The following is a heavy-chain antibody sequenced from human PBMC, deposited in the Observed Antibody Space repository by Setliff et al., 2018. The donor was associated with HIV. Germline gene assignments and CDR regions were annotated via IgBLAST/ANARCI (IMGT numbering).Heavy chain of an antibody. CDR1: EFTFSNSD. D-gene: IGHD1-26*01. CDR3: ARDGGSSPSPVSDYYYYYMDV. J-gene: IGHJ6*03. CDR2: IYSGGST. Sequence: PGGSLRLSCTASEFTFSNSDMNWVRQAPGKGLEWVSVIYSGGSTYYTDSVKGRFTISRDNSKNTLYLQMNSLRAEDTAVYYCARDGGSSPSPVSDYYYYYMDVWGKGTTVTVSS. V-gene: IGHV3-66*01.